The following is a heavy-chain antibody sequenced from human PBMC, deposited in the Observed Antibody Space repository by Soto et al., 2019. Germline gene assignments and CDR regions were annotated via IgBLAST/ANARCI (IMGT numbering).Heavy chain of an antibody. Sequence: GSSVKVSCKDAGGTFSSYAISWVRQAPGQGLEWMGGIIPIFGTANYAQKFQGRVTITADESTSTAYMELSSLRSEDTAVYYCARTRVDGFRELQAKPPEHDYSGMAVWGQGTTVTISS. CDR1: GGTFSSYA. J-gene: IGHJ6*01. CDR3: ARTRVDGFRELQAKPPEHDYSGMAV. D-gene: IGHD3-10*01. V-gene: IGHV1-69*13. CDR2: IIPIFGTA.